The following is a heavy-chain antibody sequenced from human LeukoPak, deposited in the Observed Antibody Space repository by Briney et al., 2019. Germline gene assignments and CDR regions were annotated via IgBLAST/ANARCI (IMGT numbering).Heavy chain of an antibody. J-gene: IGHJ4*02. CDR1: GFTFSSYA. V-gene: IGHV3-23*01. CDR3: AKDHYYDILTGYYTLFDY. D-gene: IGHD3-9*01. Sequence: GGSLRLFCAASGFTFSSYAMSWVRQAPGKGLEWVSAISGSGGSTYYADSVKGRFTISRDNSKNTLYLQMNSLRAEDTAVYYCAKDHYYDILTGYYTLFDYWGQGTLVTVSS. CDR2: ISGSGGST.